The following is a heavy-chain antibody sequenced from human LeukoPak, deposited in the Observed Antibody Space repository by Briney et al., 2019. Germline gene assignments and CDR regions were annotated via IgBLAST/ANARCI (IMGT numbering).Heavy chain of an antibody. V-gene: IGHV4-34*01. CDR1: GGSFSGYY. J-gene: IGHJ4*02. Sequence: PSETLSLTCAVYGGSFSGYYWSWIRQPPGKGLGWIGEINHSGSTNYNPSLKSRVTISVDASKNQFSLKLSSVTAADTAVYYCARSGGDYENYSDYWGQGTLVTVSS. CDR2: INHSGST. CDR3: ARSGGDYENYSDY. D-gene: IGHD4-17*01.